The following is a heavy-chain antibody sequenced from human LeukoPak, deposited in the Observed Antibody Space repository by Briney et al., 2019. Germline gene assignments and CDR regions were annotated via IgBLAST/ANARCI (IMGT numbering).Heavy chain of an antibody. CDR2: ISGSGGST. CDR1: GFTFSSYA. CDR3: AKDRGSGSYYWGVFDY. V-gene: IGHV3-23*01. Sequence: PGGSLRLSCAASGFTFSSYAMSWVRQAPGKGLEWISAISGSGGSTYYADSVKGRFTISRDNSKNTLYLQMNSLRAEDTAVYYCAKDRGSGSYYWGVFDYWGQGTLVTVSS. D-gene: IGHD3-10*01. J-gene: IGHJ4*02.